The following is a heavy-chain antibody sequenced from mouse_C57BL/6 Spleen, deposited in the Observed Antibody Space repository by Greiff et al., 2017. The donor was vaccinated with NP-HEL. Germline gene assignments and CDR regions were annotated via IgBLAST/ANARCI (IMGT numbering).Heavy chain of an antibody. Sequence: VKLQQPGAELVRPGSSVKLSCKASGYTFTSYWMHWVKQRPIQGLEWIGNIDPSDSVTHYNQKFKDKATLTVDKSSSTAYMQLSSLTSEDSAVYYCARERVPYYFDYWGQGTTLTVSS. J-gene: IGHJ2*01. D-gene: IGHD5-1*01. V-gene: IGHV1-52*01. CDR2: IDPSDSVT. CDR1: GYTFTSYW. CDR3: ARERVPYYFDY.